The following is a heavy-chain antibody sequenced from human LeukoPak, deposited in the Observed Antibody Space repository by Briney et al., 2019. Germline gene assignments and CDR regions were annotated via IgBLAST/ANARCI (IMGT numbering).Heavy chain of an antibody. CDR3: AREERYYDILTGYYYYFDY. CDR1: GYTFTSYG. CDR2: ISADNGNT. D-gene: IGHD3-9*01. V-gene: IGHV1-18*01. J-gene: IGHJ4*02. Sequence: ASVKVSCKASGYTFTSYGISWVRQAPGQGLEWMGWISADNGNTNYAQKLQGRVTMTTDTSTSTAYMELRSLRSDDTAVYYCAREERYYDILTGYYYYFDYWGQGTLVTVSS.